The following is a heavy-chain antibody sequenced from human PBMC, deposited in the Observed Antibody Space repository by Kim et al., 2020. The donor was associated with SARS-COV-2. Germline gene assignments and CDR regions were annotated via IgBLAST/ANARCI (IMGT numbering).Heavy chain of an antibody. CDR1: GFTFRSYA. Sequence: GGSLRLSCAASGFTFRSYAMSWVRQAPGKGLEWVSAISGNGDNTYYADSVKGRFTISRDKSKNTLYLQMNSLRVEDMALYYCAKITSSWVYSPCYHYFGMDVSSQGTTFTVSS. CDR2: ISGNGDNT. D-gene: IGHD6-13*01. V-gene: IGHV3-23*01. J-gene: IGHJ6*02. CDR3: AKITSSWVYSPCYHYFGMDV.